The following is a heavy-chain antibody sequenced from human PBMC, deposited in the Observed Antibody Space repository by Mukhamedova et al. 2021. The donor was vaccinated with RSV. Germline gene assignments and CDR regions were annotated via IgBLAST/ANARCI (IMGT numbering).Heavy chain of an antibody. D-gene: IGHD3-16*01. Sequence: GKGLEWVSRINSDGSNTAYADSVRGRLTISRDNAKNTLYLVMNSLRVEDTAVYYCARDLGGPDYWGQGTLVTVSS. V-gene: IGHV3-74*01. CDR2: INSDGSNT. J-gene: IGHJ4*02. CDR3: ARDLGGPDY.